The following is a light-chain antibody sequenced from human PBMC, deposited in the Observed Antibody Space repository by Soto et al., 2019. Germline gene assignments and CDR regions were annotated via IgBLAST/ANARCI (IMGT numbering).Light chain of an antibody. CDR3: QQRSNWPLT. J-gene: IGKJ4*01. Sequence: EIVLTQSPATLSLSPGERATLSCRASQNISVYLAWYRQKPGQAPRLLIYDASNRATGIPARFSGSGSGTDFTLTISSLEPEDFAVYYCQQRSNWPLTFGGGTKVDI. CDR1: QNISVY. CDR2: DAS. V-gene: IGKV3-11*01.